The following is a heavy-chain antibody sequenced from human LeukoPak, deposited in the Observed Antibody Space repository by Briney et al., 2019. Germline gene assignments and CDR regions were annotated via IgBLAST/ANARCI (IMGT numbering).Heavy chain of an antibody. CDR1: GYTFTGYY. D-gene: IGHD5-24*01. J-gene: IGHJ4*02. CDR3: TRGTVTVEMATITLLY. V-gene: IGHV1-2*06. Sequence: ASVKVSCKASGYTFTGYYMHWVRQAPGQGLEGMGRINPNSGGTNYAQKFQGRVTMTRDTSISTAYMELSRLRSDDTAVYYCTRGTVTVEMATITLLYWGQGTLVTVSS. CDR2: INPNSGGT.